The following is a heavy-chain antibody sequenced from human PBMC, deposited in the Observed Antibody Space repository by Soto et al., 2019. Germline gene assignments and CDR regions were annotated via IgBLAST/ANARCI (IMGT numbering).Heavy chain of an antibody. J-gene: IGHJ6*02. Sequence: PGGSLRLSCAASGFTFSSYAMSWVRQAPGKGLEYVSAISSNGGSTYYADSVKGRFTISRDNSKNTLYLQMGSLRAEDMAVYYCARSRPLLTYYYYYGMDVWGQGTTVTVSS. CDR3: ARSRPLLTYYYYYGMDV. V-gene: IGHV3-64*02. D-gene: IGHD2-15*01. CDR1: GFTFSSYA. CDR2: ISSNGGST.